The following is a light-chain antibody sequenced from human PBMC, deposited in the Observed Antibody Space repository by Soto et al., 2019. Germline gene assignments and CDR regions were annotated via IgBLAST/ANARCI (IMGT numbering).Light chain of an antibody. V-gene: IGLV1-40*01. Sequence: LTQPPSVSGAPGQRVTISCTGSSSNIGAGYDVHWYQQLPGTAPKLLIYGNSNRPSGVPDRFSGSKSGTSASLAITGLQAEDEADYFCQSYDSSLSGVVFGGGTKLTVL. CDR2: GNS. CDR3: QSYDSSLSGVV. CDR1: SSNIGAGYD. J-gene: IGLJ3*02.